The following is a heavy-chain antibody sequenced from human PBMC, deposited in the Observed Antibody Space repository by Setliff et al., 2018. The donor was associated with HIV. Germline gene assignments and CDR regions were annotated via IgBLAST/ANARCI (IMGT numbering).Heavy chain of an antibody. Sequence: PSETLSLTCTVSGGSISSGSYYWSWIRQPAGKGLEWIGHVYTSGSTNYNPSLKSRVTISVDTSKNQFSLKVTSVTAADTAVYYCERATSPRPMVRGGWFDPWGQGTLVTVSS. J-gene: IGHJ5*02. CDR2: VYTSGST. CDR1: GGSISSGSYY. CDR3: ERATSPRPMVRGGWFDP. V-gene: IGHV4-61*09. D-gene: IGHD3-10*01.